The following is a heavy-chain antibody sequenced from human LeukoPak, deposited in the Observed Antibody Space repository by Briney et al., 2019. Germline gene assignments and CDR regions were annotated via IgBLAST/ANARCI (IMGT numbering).Heavy chain of an antibody. J-gene: IGHJ3*02. D-gene: IGHD3-22*01. CDR3: ARTREKGGYYYHDAFDI. Sequence: SESLSLTCAVYGGSFSGYYWSWVRQPPGKGLEWVGEINHSGSTNYNPSLKRRVTISVDTSKNQISLKLSSVTAADTAVYYCARTREKGGYYYHDAFDIWGQGTMVTVSS. CDR2: INHSGST. CDR1: GGSFSGYY. V-gene: IGHV4-34*01.